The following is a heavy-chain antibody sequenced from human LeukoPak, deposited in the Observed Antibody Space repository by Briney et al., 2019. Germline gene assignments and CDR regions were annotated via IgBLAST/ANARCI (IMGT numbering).Heavy chain of an antibody. Sequence: GGSLRLSCAASGFTFDDYAMHWVRQGPGKGLEWVSGISWNSGSIGYADSVKGRFTISRDNAKNSLYLQMDSLRAEDTAVYYCARELETTLDYWGQGTLVTVSS. CDR1: GFTFDDYA. V-gene: IGHV3-9*01. D-gene: IGHD1-14*01. J-gene: IGHJ4*02. CDR2: ISWNSGSI. CDR3: ARELETTLDY.